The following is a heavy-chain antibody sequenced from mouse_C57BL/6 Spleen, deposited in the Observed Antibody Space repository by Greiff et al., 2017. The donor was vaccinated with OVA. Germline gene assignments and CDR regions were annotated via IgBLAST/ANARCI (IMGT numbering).Heavy chain of an antibody. CDR3: ARVEDAYWYFDV. J-gene: IGHJ1*03. CDR2: ISYDGSN. CDR1: GYSITSGYY. V-gene: IGHV3-6*01. Sequence: EVKLMESGPGLVKPSQSLSLTCSVTGYSITSGYYWNWIRQFPGNKLEWMGYISYDGSNNYNPSLKNRISITRDTSKNQFFLKLNSVTTEDTATYYCARVEDAYWYFDVWGTGTTVTVSS.